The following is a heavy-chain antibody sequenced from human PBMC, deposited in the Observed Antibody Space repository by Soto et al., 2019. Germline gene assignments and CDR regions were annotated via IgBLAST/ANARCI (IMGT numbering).Heavy chain of an antibody. Sequence: ASVKVSCKASGYTFTSYGISWVRQAPGQGLEWMGWISAYNGNTNYAQKLQGRVTMTTDTSTNTAYMELRSLRSDDTAVYYCARQPPFTAVAGTFLNYYYGMDVWGQGTTVTVSS. CDR3: ARQPPFTAVAGTFLNYYYGMDV. J-gene: IGHJ6*02. CDR2: ISAYNGNT. V-gene: IGHV1-18*01. CDR1: GYTFTSYG. D-gene: IGHD6-19*01.